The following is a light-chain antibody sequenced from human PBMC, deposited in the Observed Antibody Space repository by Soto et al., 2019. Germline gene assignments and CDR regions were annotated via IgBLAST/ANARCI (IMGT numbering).Light chain of an antibody. J-gene: IGKJ1*01. V-gene: IGKV1D-16*01. Sequence: DIEMTQSPSSLSASVGDRVTITCRASQFISNWLAWYQQKPETAPKSLIFGASTLQSGVPSRFSGSGFGTYFTLTISSLQPDDIATYSCQQYNSYSWTFGQGTKVDIK. CDR1: QFISNW. CDR3: QQYNSYSWT. CDR2: GAS.